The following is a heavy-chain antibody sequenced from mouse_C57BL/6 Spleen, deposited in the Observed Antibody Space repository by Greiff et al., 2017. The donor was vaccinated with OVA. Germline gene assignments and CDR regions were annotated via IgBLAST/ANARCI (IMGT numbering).Heavy chain of an antibody. J-gene: IGHJ3*01. D-gene: IGHD1-1*01. CDR3: ARRGSSSLFAY. V-gene: IGHV2-2*01. Sequence: QVQLQQSGPGLVQPSQSLSITCTVSGFSFTSYGVHWVRQSPGKGLEWLGVIWSGGSTDYNAAFISRLSISKVNSKCQVFFKMNRLQAADTAIYYCARRGSSSLFAYWGQGTLVTVSA. CDR1: GFSFTSYG. CDR2: IWSGGST.